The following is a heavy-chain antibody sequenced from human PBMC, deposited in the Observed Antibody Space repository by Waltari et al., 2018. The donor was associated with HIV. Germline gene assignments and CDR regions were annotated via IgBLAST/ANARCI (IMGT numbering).Heavy chain of an antibody. D-gene: IGHD2-15*01. CDR1: GYTFTSYD. Sequence: QVQLVQSGAEVKKPGASVKVSCKASGYTFTSYDINWVRQATGQGLEWMGWMNPNSGNTGYAQKFQGRVTMTRNTSISTAYMELSSLRSEDTAVYYCARGGCSGGSCYRGWFDPWGQGTLVTVSS. V-gene: IGHV1-8*01. CDR2: MNPNSGNT. CDR3: ARGGCSGGSCYRGWFDP. J-gene: IGHJ5*02.